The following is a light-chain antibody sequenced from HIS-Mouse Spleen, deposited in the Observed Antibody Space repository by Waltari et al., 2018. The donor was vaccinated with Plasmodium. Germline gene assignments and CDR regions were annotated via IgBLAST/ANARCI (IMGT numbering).Light chain of an antibody. V-gene: IGKV3-15*01. CDR1: QSVSSN. CDR3: QQYNNWSFT. CDR2: GAS. Sequence: EIVMTQSPATLSVSHGERATRSCRASQSVSSNLAWYQQKPGQAPRLLIYGASTRATGIPARFSGSGSGTEFTLTISSLQSEDFAVYYCQQYNNWSFTFGPGTKVDIK. J-gene: IGKJ3*01.